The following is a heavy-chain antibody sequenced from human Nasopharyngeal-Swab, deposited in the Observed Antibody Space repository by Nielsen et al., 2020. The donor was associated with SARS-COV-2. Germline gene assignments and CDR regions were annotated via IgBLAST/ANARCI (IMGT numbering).Heavy chain of an antibody. CDR3: ATGACDY. V-gene: IGHV3-53*01. CDR1: GVTISSTI. CDR2: INSAGEG. Sequence: GGALRLSCGGAGVTISSTIINWVRQAPGKGLEWISLINSAGEGVYGDSVKGRFTISRDTSKNTVSLQMNSLRAEDTAVYYCATGACDYWGQGALVTVSS. J-gene: IGHJ4*02.